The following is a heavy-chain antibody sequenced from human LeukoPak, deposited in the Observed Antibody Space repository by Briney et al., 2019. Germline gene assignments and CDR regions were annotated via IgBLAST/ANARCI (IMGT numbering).Heavy chain of an antibody. CDR3: ARVSTLSGSGSYDY. CDR1: GFTFSIYW. CDR2: IKNDGTEN. D-gene: IGHD3-10*01. J-gene: IGHJ4*02. V-gene: IGHV3-7*01. Sequence: GGSLRLSCAASGFTFSIYWMSWVRQAPGKGPEWVANIKNDGTENYSVDSVKGRFSSSRDNAKQSLYLQMNNLRVEDTAVYYCARVSTLSGSGSYDYWGPGTLVTVSS.